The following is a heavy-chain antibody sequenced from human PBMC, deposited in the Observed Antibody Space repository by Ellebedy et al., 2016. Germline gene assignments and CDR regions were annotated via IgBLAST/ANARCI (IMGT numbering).Heavy chain of an antibody. D-gene: IGHD1-26*01. Sequence: GESLKISCVASGFTFSRFIIHWVRQAPGKGLEWVALMSSDASHIYYADSVKGRFTISRDNAKSTLYLQMNGLRAEDTAVYYCSRDQDGMGGTSDYWGQGTLVTVSS. CDR1: GFTFSRFI. CDR2: MSSDASHI. CDR3: SRDQDGMGGTSDY. V-gene: IGHV3-30*03. J-gene: IGHJ4*02.